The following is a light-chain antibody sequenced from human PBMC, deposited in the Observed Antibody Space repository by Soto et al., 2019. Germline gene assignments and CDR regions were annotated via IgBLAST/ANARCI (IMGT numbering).Light chain of an antibody. V-gene: IGLV9-49*01. J-gene: IGLJ3*02. Sequence: QSVLTQPPSASASRGPSATLTGTRTSGNGINKLDGYQQRPGRGPRFVMRVGTGGIVGSKGDGIPDRFSVLGSGLNRYLTIKNIQEEDESDYHCGADHGSGSNFVFWVFGGGTKLTVL. CDR2: VGTGGIVG. CDR1: SGNGINK. CDR3: GADHGSGSNFVFWV.